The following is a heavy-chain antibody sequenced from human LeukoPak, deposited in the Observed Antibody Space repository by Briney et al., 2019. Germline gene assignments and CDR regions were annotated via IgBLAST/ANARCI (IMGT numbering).Heavy chain of an antibody. Sequence: GGSLRLSCAASGFTFSSYDMHWVPQATGEGLEWVSAIGTAGDTYYPGSVKGRFTISRENAKNSLYLQMNSLRAGDTAVYYCARAYYDILTGSPHFDYWGQGTLVTVSS. D-gene: IGHD3-9*01. V-gene: IGHV3-13*04. CDR3: ARAYYDILTGSPHFDY. CDR2: IGTAGDT. CDR1: GFTFSSYD. J-gene: IGHJ4*02.